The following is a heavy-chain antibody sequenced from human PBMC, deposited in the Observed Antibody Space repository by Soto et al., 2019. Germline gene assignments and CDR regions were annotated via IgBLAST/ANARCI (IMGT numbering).Heavy chain of an antibody. CDR3: ARHPYDSSGSQIGWFDP. Sequence: GESLKISCKGSGYSFTSYWISWVRQMPGKGLEWMGRIDPSDSYTNYSPSFQGHVTISADKSISTAYLQWSSLKASDTAMYYCARHPYDSSGSQIGWFDPWGQGILVTVSS. CDR2: IDPSDSYT. CDR1: GYSFTSYW. V-gene: IGHV5-10-1*01. J-gene: IGHJ5*02. D-gene: IGHD3-22*01.